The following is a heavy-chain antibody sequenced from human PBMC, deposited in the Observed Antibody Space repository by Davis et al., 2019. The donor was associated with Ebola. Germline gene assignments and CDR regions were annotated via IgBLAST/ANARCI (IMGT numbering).Heavy chain of an antibody. CDR3: ARNNRNNGYYFDY. V-gene: IGHV4-39*07. CDR2: IYYSGST. D-gene: IGHD1/OR15-1a*01. Sequence: MPSETLSLTCSVSGGSISGYYWGWIRQPPGKGLEWIGSIYYSGSTYYNPSLKSRVTISVDTSKNQFSLKLSSVTAADTAMYYCARNNRNNGYYFDYWGQGTLVTVSS. CDR1: GGSISGYY. J-gene: IGHJ4*02.